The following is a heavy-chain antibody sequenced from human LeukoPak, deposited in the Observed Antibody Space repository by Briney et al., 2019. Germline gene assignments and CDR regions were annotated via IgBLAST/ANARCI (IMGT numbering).Heavy chain of an antibody. CDR1: GFTFSSYA. CDR2: ISGSGGST. Sequence: GGSLTLSCAASGFTFSSYAMSWVRQAPGKGLEWVSAISGSGGSTYYADSVKGRFTISRDNSKNTLYLQMNSLRAEDTAVYYCAKRNIAAAGRGIDYWGQGTLVTVSS. V-gene: IGHV3-23*01. CDR3: AKRNIAAAGRGIDY. J-gene: IGHJ4*02. D-gene: IGHD6-13*01.